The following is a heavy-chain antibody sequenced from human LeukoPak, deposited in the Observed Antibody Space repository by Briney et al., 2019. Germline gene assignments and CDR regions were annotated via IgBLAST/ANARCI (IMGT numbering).Heavy chain of an antibody. CDR3: ARGLSAIVY. CDR2: INHSGST. J-gene: IGHJ4*02. Sequence: PSETLSLTCAVYGGSFSGYYWGWVRQPPGKGLEWIGEINHSGSTNYNPSLKSRVTISVDTSKNQFSLKLSSVTAADTAVYYCARGLSAIVYWGQGTLVTVSS. D-gene: IGHD2-15*01. CDR1: GGSFSGYY. V-gene: IGHV4-34*01.